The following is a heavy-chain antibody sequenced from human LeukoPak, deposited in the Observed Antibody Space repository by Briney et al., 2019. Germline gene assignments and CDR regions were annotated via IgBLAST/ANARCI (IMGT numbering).Heavy chain of an antibody. Sequence: SETLSLTCAVYGGSFSGYYWSWIRQPPGKGLEWIGEINHSGSTNYNPSLKSRVTISVDTSKNQFSLKLSSVTAADTAVYCCARGYLSHTKYGSGIFYYYYGMDVWGQGTTVTVSS. J-gene: IGHJ6*02. CDR3: ARGYLSHTKYGSGIFYYYYGMDV. CDR2: INHSGST. CDR1: GGSFSGYY. D-gene: IGHD3-10*01. V-gene: IGHV4-34*01.